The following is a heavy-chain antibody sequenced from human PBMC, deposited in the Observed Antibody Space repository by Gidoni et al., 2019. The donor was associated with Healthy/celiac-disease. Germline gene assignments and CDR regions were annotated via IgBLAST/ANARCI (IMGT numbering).Heavy chain of an antibody. V-gene: IGHV6-1*01. J-gene: IGHJ6*02. CDR2: TYYRSKWYN. D-gene: IGHD2-15*01. CDR1: GASVSSNSAA. CDR3: ARDYCSGGSCYYYYGMDV. Sequence: QVQLQQSGPGLVKPSQTLSLTCAISGASVSSNSAACNWIRQSPSRGLEWLGRTYYRSKWYNDYAVSVKSRITSNPDTSKNQFSLQLNSVTPEDTAVYYCARDYCSGGSCYYYYGMDVWGQGTTVTVSS.